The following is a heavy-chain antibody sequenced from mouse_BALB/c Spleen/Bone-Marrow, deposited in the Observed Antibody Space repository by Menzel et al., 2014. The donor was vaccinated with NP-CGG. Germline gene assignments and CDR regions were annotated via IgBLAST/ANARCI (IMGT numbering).Heavy chain of an antibody. J-gene: IGHJ3*01. D-gene: IGHD2-4*01. V-gene: IGHV4-1*02. Sequence: EVQVQQSGGGLVQPGGSLKLSCAASGFDFSRYWMSWVRQAPGKGLEWIGEINPDSSTINYTPSLKDKFIISRDNAENTLYLQMSKVRSEDTALYYCARLGDYGWFAYWGQGTLVTVSA. CDR2: INPDSSTI. CDR1: GFDFSRYW. CDR3: ARLGDYGWFAY.